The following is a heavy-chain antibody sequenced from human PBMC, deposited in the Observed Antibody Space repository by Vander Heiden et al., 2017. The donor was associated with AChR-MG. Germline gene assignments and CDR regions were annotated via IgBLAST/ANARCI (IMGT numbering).Heavy chain of an antibody. CDR3: ARNGAYGDQLLDPNWFDP. CDR1: GFTFSSYE. J-gene: IGHJ5*02. CDR2: ISSSGSTI. Sequence: EVQLVESGGGLVQPGGSLRLSCAASGFTFSSYEMNWVRQAPGKGLEWVSYISSSGSTIYYADSVKGRVTISRDNAKNSLYLQMNSLRAEDTAVYYCARNGAYGDQLLDPNWFDPWGQGTLVTVSS. V-gene: IGHV3-48*03. D-gene: IGHD2-2*02.